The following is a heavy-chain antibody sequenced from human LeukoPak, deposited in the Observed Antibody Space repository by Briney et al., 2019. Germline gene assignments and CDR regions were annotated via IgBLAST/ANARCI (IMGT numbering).Heavy chain of an antibody. CDR3: ARTVRGIVMAHNAFDI. Sequence: GVSLRLSCVVSGFTFSNYWMRWVRQAPGKGMEWVANIKEDGSENYYVDSVKGRFTISRDNAKNALYLQMNRLRAEDTAVYYCARTVRGIVMAHNAFDIWGQGTMVTVSS. J-gene: IGHJ3*02. CDR2: IKEDGSEN. V-gene: IGHV3-7*01. D-gene: IGHD3-22*01. CDR1: GFTFSNYW.